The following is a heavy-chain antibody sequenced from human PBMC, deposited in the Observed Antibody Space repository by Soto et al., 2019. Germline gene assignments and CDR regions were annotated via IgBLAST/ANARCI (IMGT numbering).Heavy chain of an antibody. CDR3: ARDHITMVRGVITHYYYYGMDV. CDR2: INHSGST. CDR1: GGSFSGYY. D-gene: IGHD3-10*01. Sequence: SETLSLTCAVYGGSFSGYYWSWIRQPPGKGLEWIGEINHSGSTNYNPSLKSRVTISVDTSKNQFSLKLSSVTAADTAVYYCARDHITMVRGVITHYYYYGMDVWGQGTTVTAP. V-gene: IGHV4-34*01. J-gene: IGHJ6*02.